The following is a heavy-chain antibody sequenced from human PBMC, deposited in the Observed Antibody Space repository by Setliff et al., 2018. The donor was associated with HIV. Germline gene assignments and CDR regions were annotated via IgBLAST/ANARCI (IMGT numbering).Heavy chain of an antibody. V-gene: IGHV3-23*01. J-gene: IGHJ1*01. CDR3: AQAQTSVSGSYYQYLQH. Sequence: GGSLRLSCAASELTFSNYAMTWVRQAPGKGLEWVSSLSGSGGSTYYADSVKGRFTISRDNSKNTLHLRMNSLRAEDTAVYYCAQAQTSVSGSYYQYLQHWGQGTLVTVSS. D-gene: IGHD3-10*01. CDR1: ELTFSNYA. CDR2: LSGSGGST.